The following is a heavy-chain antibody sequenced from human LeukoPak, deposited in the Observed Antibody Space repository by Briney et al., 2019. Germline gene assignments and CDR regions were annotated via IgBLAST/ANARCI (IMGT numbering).Heavy chain of an antibody. D-gene: IGHD1-26*01. V-gene: IGHV3-23*01. J-gene: IGHJ6*03. CDR3: AKSPGGELGPHYYYMDV. CDR2: ISGSGGST. CDR1: GFTFSSYG. Sequence: GGSLRLSCAASGFTFSSYGMSWVRQAPGKGLEWVSAISGSGGSTYYADSVKGRFTISRDNSKNTLYLQMNSLRAEDTAVYYCAKSPGGELGPHYYYMDVWGKGTTVTISS.